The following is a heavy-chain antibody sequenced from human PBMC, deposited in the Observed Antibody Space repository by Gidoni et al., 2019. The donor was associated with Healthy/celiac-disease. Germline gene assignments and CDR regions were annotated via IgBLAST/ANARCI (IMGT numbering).Heavy chain of an antibody. V-gene: IGHV1-2*02. D-gene: IGHD2-2*01. Sequence: QVQLVQSGAEVKKPGASVKVSCKASGYTFTGYYMPWVRQAPGQGLEWMGWINPNSGGTNYAQKFQGRVTMTRDTSISTAYMELSRLRSDDTAVYYCARDQASIVVVPAADYYYYGMDVWGQGTTVTVSS. CDR1: GYTFTGYY. J-gene: IGHJ6*02. CDR2: INPNSGGT. CDR3: ARDQASIVVVPAADYYYYGMDV.